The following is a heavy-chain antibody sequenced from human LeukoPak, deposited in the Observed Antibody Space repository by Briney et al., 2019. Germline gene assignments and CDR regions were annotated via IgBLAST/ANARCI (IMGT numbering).Heavy chain of an antibody. CDR1: GGSSSNYY. D-gene: IGHD5-18*01. CDR2: INQSGST. Sequence: PSETLSLTCAVYGGSSSNYYWNWIRQSPGKGLEWIGEINQSGSTKYNPSPKSRVTISGDTSKNQFSLRLNSVTAADTAVYFCARAYRAHQTFHSYHYFDYWGQGTLVTVSS. CDR3: ARAYRAHQTFHSYHYFDY. V-gene: IGHV4-34*01. J-gene: IGHJ4*02.